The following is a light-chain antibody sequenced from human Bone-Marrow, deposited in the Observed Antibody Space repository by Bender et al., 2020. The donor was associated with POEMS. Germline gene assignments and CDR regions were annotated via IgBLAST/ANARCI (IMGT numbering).Light chain of an antibody. Sequence: SYEVTQPPSVSVSPGQTASITCSGDDLGDKYVAWYQQKPGQSPVLVIYQYTKRPSGIPERFSGSNSGNTATLTISGTQAMDEDDYYCQAWDTYTVIFGGGTKLTVL. V-gene: IGLV3-1*01. CDR2: QYT. CDR3: QAWDTYTVI. J-gene: IGLJ2*01. CDR1: DLGDKY.